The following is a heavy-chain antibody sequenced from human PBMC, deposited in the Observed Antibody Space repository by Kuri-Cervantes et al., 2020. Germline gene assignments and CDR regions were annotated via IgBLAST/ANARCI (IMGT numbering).Heavy chain of an antibody. CDR1: GFTFSSYS. D-gene: IGHD6-19*01. J-gene: IGHJ6*02. Sequence: GGSLRLSCAASGFTFSSYSMNWVRQAPGKGLEWVSYISSSSSTIYYADSVKGRFTISRDNAKNSLYLQMNSLRDEDTAVYYCAKVHSSGWYFAGMDVWGQGTTVTVSS. CDR3: AKVHSSGWYFAGMDV. V-gene: IGHV3-48*02. CDR2: ISSSSSTI.